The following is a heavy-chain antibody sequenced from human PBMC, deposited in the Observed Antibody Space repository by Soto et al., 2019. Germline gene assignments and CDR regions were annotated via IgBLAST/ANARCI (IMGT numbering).Heavy chain of an antibody. Sequence: QVQLQESGPGLVKPSQTLSLTCTVSGGSISSGGYYWSWIRQHPGKGLEWIGYIYYSGSTYYNPSLKSGVTISVDTCKNQFALKLSSVTAAATAVYYCAGTRGYEDDYWGQGTLVTVSS. D-gene: IGHD5-12*01. V-gene: IGHV4-31*03. CDR3: AGTRGYEDDY. CDR1: GGSISSGGYY. CDR2: IYYSGST. J-gene: IGHJ4*02.